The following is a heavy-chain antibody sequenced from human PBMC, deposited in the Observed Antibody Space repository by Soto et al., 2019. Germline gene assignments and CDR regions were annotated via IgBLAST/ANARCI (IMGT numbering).Heavy chain of an antibody. CDR3: AREDYGPFHNCFDP. D-gene: IGHD4-17*01. Sequence: QMQLRESGPGLVKPSGTLSLTCTVSGGSISGSYWNWIRRPPGKGLEWIGYIDNTGTTNYNPSLKSRLTTSLDTSKNQISLKLSSVTAADTAVYHCAREDYGPFHNCFDPWGQGTLVTVSS. CDR1: GGSISGSY. J-gene: IGHJ5*02. V-gene: IGHV4-59*01. CDR2: IDNTGTT.